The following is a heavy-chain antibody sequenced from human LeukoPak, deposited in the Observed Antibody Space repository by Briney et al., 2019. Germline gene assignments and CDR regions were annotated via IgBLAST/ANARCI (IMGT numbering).Heavy chain of an antibody. D-gene: IGHD5-12*01. CDR1: GFTFNNYA. V-gene: IGHV3-23*01. J-gene: IGHJ4*02. CDR3: ARTPDQGYSGYDFGLRGYYFDY. Sequence: GGSLRLSCAASGFTFNNYAMSWVRQAPGKGLEWVSGISGSGGNTYYADSVKGRFTISRDNSKNTLYLQMNSLRAEDTAVYYCARTPDQGYSGYDFGLRGYYFDYWGQGTLVAVAS. CDR2: ISGSGGNT.